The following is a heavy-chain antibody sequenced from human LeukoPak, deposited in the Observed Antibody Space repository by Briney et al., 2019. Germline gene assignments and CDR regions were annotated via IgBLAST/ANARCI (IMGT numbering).Heavy chain of an antibody. CDR2: ISTSSSTM. Sequence: GGSLRLSCAASGFTFSNFEMNSVRQAPGQGLKGISYISTSSSTMDYADSVKGRFTISRDNAKNSLYLQMNSLRAEDTAVYYCARYYGSGRGYYGLDVWGQGTTVTVFS. CDR3: ARYYGSGRGYYGLDV. D-gene: IGHD3-10*01. V-gene: IGHV3-48*03. J-gene: IGHJ6*02. CDR1: GFTFSNFE.